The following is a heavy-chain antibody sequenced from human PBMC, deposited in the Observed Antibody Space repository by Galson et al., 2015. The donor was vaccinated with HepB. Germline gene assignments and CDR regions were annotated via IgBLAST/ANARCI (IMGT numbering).Heavy chain of an antibody. J-gene: IGHJ4*02. CDR1: GFTFSDYW. V-gene: IGHV3-7*03. CDR3: ARWGYAYAIDY. D-gene: IGHD5-18*01. CDR2: INGDGSHK. Sequence: SLRLSCAASGFTFSDYWMGWVRQAPEKGLEWVANINGDGSHKQFVDSLKGRFSISRDNARNSLYLQLSSLRAEDTAVYYCARWGYAYAIDYWGQGTLVTVSS.